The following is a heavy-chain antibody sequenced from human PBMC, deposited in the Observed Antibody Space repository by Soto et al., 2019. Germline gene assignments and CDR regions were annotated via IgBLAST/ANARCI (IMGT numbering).Heavy chain of an antibody. D-gene: IGHD3-16*02. J-gene: IGHJ4*02. CDR1: GFTFSSYW. V-gene: IGHV3-7*01. CDR3: AREDVMITFGGVIVPGIDY. CDR2: IKQDGSEK. Sequence: EVQLVESGGGLVQPGGSLRLSCAASGFTFSSYWMSWVRQAPGKGLEWVANIKQDGSEKYYVDSVKGRFTISRDNAKNSLYLQMNSLRAEDTAVYYCAREDVMITFGGVIVPGIDYWGQGTLVTVSS.